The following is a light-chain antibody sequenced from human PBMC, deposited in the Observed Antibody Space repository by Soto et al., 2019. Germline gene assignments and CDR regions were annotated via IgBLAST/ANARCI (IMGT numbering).Light chain of an antibody. V-gene: IGKV3-20*01. CDR2: DAS. CDR3: QQYGSSPPGIT. CDR1: QSVSSSY. J-gene: IGKJ5*01. Sequence: EIVLTQSPGTLSLSPGERATLSCRASQSVSSSYLAWYQQKPGQAPRLLIYDASSRATGIPDRFSGSGSGTDFTLTISRLEPEDFAVYYCQQYGSSPPGITFGQGTRLEIK.